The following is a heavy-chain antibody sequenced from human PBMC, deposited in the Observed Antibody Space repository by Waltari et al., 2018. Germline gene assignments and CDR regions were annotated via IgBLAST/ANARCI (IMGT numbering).Heavy chain of an antibody. J-gene: IGHJ4*02. CDR2: RKQDGSEK. V-gene: IGHV3-7*01. Sequence: EVQLVESGGGWVQPGGSLRLSCVVYGFTFSKNWMIWVRQAPGKGLEWVANRKQDGSEKYYVGSVKGRFTISRDNAKNSVFLQMNSLRGEDTAVYYCTTEHRFYYDTSGFYFNYWGQGTLVTVSS. CDR1: GFTFSKNW. CDR3: TTEHRFYYDTSGFYFNY. D-gene: IGHD3-22*01.